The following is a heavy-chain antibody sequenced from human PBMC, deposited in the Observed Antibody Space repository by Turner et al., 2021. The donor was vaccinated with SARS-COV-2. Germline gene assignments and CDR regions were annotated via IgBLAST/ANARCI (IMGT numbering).Heavy chain of an antibody. V-gene: IGHV4-34*01. D-gene: IGHD6-19*01. CDR1: GGSFSGYY. Sequence: QVQLQQWGAGLFKLSETLSLTCAVYGGSFSGYYWSWIRQPPGKGLEWIGEINHGESTNYNPSLKRRVTISVDTSKNQFSLKLSSVTAADTAVYYCARSGWSLWYFDYWGQGTLVTVSS. CDR3: ARSGWSLWYFDY. J-gene: IGHJ4*02. CDR2: INHGEST.